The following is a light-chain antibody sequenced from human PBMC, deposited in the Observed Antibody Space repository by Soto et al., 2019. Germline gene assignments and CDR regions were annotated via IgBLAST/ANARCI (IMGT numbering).Light chain of an antibody. CDR2: GAS. CDR3: QQYGNFPYT. Sequence: EVVMTQSPATLSVSPGERATLSCRASESVSSNLAWYQQRPGQAPRLVIYGASTRATGIPARFSGGGSGTEFTLTINRLEPEDFAVYYCQQYGNFPYTFGQGTKVDIK. V-gene: IGKV3-15*01. CDR1: ESVSSN. J-gene: IGKJ2*01.